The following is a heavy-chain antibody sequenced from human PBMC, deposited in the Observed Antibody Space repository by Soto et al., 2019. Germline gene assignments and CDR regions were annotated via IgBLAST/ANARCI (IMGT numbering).Heavy chain of an antibody. J-gene: IGHJ6*02. Sequence: GGSLRLSCAASGFXFDDYTMHWVRQAPGKGLEWVSLISWDGGSTYYADSVKGRFTISRDNSKNSLYLQMNSLRTEDTALYYCAKAFQATMEDYYYYGMDVWGQGTTVTVSS. V-gene: IGHV3-43*01. CDR2: ISWDGGST. CDR1: GFXFDDYT. D-gene: IGHD5-12*01. CDR3: AKAFQATMEDYYYYGMDV.